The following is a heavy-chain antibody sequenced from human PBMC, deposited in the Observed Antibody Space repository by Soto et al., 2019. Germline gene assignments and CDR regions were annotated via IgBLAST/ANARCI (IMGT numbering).Heavy chain of an antibody. CDR2: IYWDDDK. V-gene: IGHV2-5*02. CDR3: AHIPNYYQYARFDP. CDR1: WFSLPSRGVG. D-gene: IGHD3-16*01. J-gene: IGHJ5*02. Sequence: QITLKESGPTLVTPTQTLTLTCTFSWFSLPSRGVGVGWIRQPPGKALECLALIYWDDDKRYSPSLQSRLSITKDTYKDQVVLTMTNVDPVDTATYYCAHIPNYYQYARFDPRGQVTLVSVSS.